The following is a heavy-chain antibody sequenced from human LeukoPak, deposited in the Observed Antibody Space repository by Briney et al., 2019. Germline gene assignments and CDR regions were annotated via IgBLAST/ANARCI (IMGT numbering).Heavy chain of an antibody. D-gene: IGHD3-10*01. Sequence: GASVKVSCKASGYTFTSYYMHWVRQAPGQGLEWMGIINPSGGSTSYAQKFQGRVTMTRDTSTSTVYMELSSLRSEDTAVYYCARDRWLLWFGELPTAPYYHYGMDVWGKGTTVTVSS. CDR1: GYTFTSYY. J-gene: IGHJ6*04. V-gene: IGHV1-46*01. CDR2: INPSGGST. CDR3: ARDRWLLWFGELPTAPYYHYGMDV.